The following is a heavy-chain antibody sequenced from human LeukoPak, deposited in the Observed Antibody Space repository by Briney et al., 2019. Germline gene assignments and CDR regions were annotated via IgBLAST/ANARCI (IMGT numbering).Heavy chain of an antibody. CDR3: AKAYNYAYEY. V-gene: IGHV3-53*01. CDR1: GFTVSSSY. D-gene: IGHD5-18*01. J-gene: IGHJ4*02. CDR2: IYSGGST. Sequence: PGGSLRLSCAASGFTVSSSYMSWVRQAPGKGLEWVSLIYSGGSTYYAASVKGRFTISRDNSKNTLYLQMNSLRPEDTAVYYCAKAYNYAYEYGGRRTLVTVYS.